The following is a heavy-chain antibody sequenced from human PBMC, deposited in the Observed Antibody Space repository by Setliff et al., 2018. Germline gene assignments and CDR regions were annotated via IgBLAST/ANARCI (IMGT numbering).Heavy chain of an antibody. V-gene: IGHV4-39*01. CDR2: IYNSGST. D-gene: IGHD5-12*01. CDR3: ARLGYRGDLDY. CDR1: ADSISSSYDY. J-gene: IGHJ4*02. Sequence: SETLSLTCNVSADSISSSYDYWAWIRQPPGKGLEWIGSIYNSGSTYYNPSLKSRASISVDTSKNQFSLKLSSVTAADTAVYYCARLGYRGDLDYWGQGTLVTVSS.